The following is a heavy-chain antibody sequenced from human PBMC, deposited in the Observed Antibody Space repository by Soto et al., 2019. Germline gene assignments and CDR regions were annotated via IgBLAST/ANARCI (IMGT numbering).Heavy chain of an antibody. D-gene: IGHD3-22*01. CDR3: ARDYYYDSSGYYAGFDY. Sequence: GGSLRLSCAASGFTFDDYAMHWVRQAPGKGLEWVSSISSSSSYIYYADSVKGRFTISRDNAKNSLYLQMNSLRAEDTAVYYCARDYYYDSSGYYAGFDYWGQGTLVTVSS. CDR1: GFTFDDYA. CDR2: ISSSSSYI. J-gene: IGHJ4*02. V-gene: IGHV3-21*01.